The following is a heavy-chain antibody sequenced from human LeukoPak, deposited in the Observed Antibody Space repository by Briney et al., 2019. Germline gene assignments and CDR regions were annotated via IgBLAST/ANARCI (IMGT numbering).Heavy chain of an antibody. Sequence: GGSLRLSCAASGFTFSNYNMNWVRQPPGKGLEWVSSISNTKNEMYYADSVKGRFTISRNNAKNSLYLQMNSLRAEDTAVYYCAREGRSTSVWCSGGSCYDFDYWGQGVLVTVSS. D-gene: IGHD2-15*01. CDR2: ISNTKNEM. CDR3: AREGRSTSVWCSGGSCYDFDY. CDR1: GFTFSNYN. V-gene: IGHV3-21*01. J-gene: IGHJ4*02.